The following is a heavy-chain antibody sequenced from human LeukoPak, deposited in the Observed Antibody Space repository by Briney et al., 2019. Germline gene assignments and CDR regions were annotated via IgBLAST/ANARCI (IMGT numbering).Heavy chain of an antibody. Sequence: PSETLSLTCTVSGDSISSEYWTWIRQPPGQGLEWIAYIKYSGTTNYNPSLKRRVTISMNTPKNQFSLNLSSVTAADTAVYYCSRFSFGRNWFDLWGQGTLVTVSS. CDR1: GDSISSEY. CDR2: IKYSGTT. D-gene: IGHD3-10*01. J-gene: IGHJ5*02. CDR3: SRFSFGRNWFDL. V-gene: IGHV4-59*01.